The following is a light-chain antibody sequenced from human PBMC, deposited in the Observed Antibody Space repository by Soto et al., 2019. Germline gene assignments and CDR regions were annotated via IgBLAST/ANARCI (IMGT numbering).Light chain of an antibody. CDR3: SSYAGSNNFV. Sequence: QSALTQPPSASGSPGQSVTISCTGTSSDVGGYNYVSWYQQHPGKAPKLMIHEVSERPSGVPDRFSGSKSSNTASLTISGLQAEDEADYYCSSYAGSNNFVFGTGTKLTVL. J-gene: IGLJ1*01. CDR2: EVS. V-gene: IGLV2-8*01. CDR1: SSDVGGYNY.